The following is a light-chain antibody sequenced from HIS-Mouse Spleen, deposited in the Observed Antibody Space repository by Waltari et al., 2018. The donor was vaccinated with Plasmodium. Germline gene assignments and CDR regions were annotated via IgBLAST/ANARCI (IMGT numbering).Light chain of an antibody. CDR3: QQYGSSPPYT. CDR2: GAS. CDR1: QSVSSSY. V-gene: IGKV3-20*01. Sequence: EIVLTQSPGTLSFSPGERATLSCRASQSVSSSYLAWYQQKPGQAPSLLIYGASSKTTGIPDRFSGSGSGTDFTLTISRLEPEDFAVYYCQQYGSSPPYTFGQGTKLEIK. J-gene: IGKJ2*01.